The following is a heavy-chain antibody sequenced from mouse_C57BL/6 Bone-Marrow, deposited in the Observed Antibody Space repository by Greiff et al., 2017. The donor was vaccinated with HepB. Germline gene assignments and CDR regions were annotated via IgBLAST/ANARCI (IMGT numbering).Heavy chain of an antibody. J-gene: IGHJ1*03. V-gene: IGHV1-54*01. D-gene: IGHD1-1*01. CDR3: ATRQGYGSSDWYFDV. Sequence: VQLQQSGAELVRPGTSVKVSCKASGYAFTNYLIEWVKQRPGQGLEWIGVINTGSGGTNYNEKFKGKATLTADKSSSTAYMQLSSLTSEDSAVYFCATRQGYGSSDWYFDVWGTGTTVTVSS. CDR2: INTGSGGT. CDR1: GYAFTNYL.